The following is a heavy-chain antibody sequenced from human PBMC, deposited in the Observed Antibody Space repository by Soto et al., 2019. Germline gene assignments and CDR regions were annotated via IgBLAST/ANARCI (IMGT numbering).Heavy chain of an antibody. CDR1: GYTFSRYG. CDR3: AKNGQPPYYYYGMDV. V-gene: IGHV1-18*01. Sequence: GASVKVSCKASGYTFSRYGISWVRQAPGQRLEWMGWVSGYNGDTKYAQKVQGRVTMTIDTSSYTAYMELRSLTSDDTAIYYCAKNGQPPYYYYGMDVWGQGTTVTVSS. CDR2: VSGYNGDT. D-gene: IGHD2-8*01. J-gene: IGHJ6*02.